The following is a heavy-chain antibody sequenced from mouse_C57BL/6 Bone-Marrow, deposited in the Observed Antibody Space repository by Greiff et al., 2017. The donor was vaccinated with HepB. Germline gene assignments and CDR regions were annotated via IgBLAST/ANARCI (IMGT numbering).Heavy chain of an antibody. CDR1: GYTFTSYW. V-gene: IGHV1-69*01. CDR3: ARTGTTVEYFDV. J-gene: IGHJ1*03. D-gene: IGHD1-1*01. CDR2: IDPSDSYT. Sequence: QVQLQQPGAELVMPGASVKLSCKASGYTFTSYWMHWVKQRPGQGLEWIGEIDPSDSYTNYNQKFKGKSTLTVDKSSSTAYMQLSSLTSEDSAVYYCARTGTTVEYFDVWGTGTTVTVSS.